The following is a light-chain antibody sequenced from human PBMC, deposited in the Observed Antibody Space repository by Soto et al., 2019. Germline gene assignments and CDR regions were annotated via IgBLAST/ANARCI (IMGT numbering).Light chain of an antibody. CDR3: AAWDGSLKAYV. J-gene: IGLJ1*01. CDR1: SSNIGSNA. CDR2: TDN. V-gene: IGLV1-44*01. Sequence: QSVLTQPPSASGTPGQRVTISCSGSSSNIGSNAVNWYQQFPGTAPKLLIYTDNQRPSGVPDRFSGSKSGTSASLAISGLQSEDEADSFCAAWDGSLKAYVFGPGTKLTVL.